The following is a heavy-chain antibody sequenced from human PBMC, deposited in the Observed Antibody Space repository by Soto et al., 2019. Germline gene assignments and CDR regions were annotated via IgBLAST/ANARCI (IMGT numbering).Heavy chain of an antibody. J-gene: IGHJ6*02. CDR1: GFTFSSYA. D-gene: IGHD6-19*01. V-gene: IGHV3-23*01. Sequence: PGGSLRLSCAASGFTFSSYAMSWVRQAPGKGLEWVSAISGSGGSTYYADSVKGRFTISRDNSKNTLYLQMNSLRAEDTAVYYCAKELQGVEQWLPRYYYYYGMDVWGQGTTVTVSS. CDR2: ISGSGGST. CDR3: AKELQGVEQWLPRYYYYYGMDV.